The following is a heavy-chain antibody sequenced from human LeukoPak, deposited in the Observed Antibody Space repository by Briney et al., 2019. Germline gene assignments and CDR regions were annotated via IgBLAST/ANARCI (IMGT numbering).Heavy chain of an antibody. D-gene: IGHD5-24*01. CDR2: VSYDGNDK. J-gene: IGHJ4*02. V-gene: IGHV3-30*04. CDR3: ARDDALATDGFDS. CDR1: GFTFTRYA. Sequence: GRSLRLSCVASGFTFTRYAMHWVRQAPGKGLEWVTVVSYDGNDKYHADSVKGRFTISRDNSKNTVYLQMNSLRAEDTAVYYCARDDALATDGFDSWGQGTLVTVSS.